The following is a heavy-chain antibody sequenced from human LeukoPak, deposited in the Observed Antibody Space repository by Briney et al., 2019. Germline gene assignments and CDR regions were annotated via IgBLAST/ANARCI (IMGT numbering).Heavy chain of an antibody. CDR2: INHSGST. J-gene: IGHJ5*02. Sequence: SETLSLTCAVYGGSFSGYYWSWIRQPPGKGLEWIGEINHSGSTNYNPSLKSRVTISVDTSKNQFSPKLSSVTAADTAVYYCARESIVATIRGGLDPWGQGTLVTVSS. CDR1: GGSFSGYY. V-gene: IGHV4-34*01. CDR3: ARESIVATIRGGLDP. D-gene: IGHD5-12*01.